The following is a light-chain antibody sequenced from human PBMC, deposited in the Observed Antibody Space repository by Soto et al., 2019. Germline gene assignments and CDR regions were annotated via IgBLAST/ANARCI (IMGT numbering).Light chain of an antibody. J-gene: IGLJ1*01. CDR1: SSNIGAGYD. Sequence: QSVLTQPPSVSGAPGQRVTISCTGSSSNIGAGYDVHWYQQLPGTAPKLLIYGNSNRPSGVPDRFSGSKSGTSASLAITGLQAEDEADYYCQSYDSSLSPFGNGTKVTVL. CDR3: QSYDSSLSP. V-gene: IGLV1-40*01. CDR2: GNS.